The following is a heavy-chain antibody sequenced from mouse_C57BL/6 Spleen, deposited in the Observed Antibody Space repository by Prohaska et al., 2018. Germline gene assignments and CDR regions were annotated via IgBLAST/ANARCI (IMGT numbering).Heavy chain of an antibody. CDR3: MRYCNYWYFDV. CDR2: INSDGSAI. Sequence: EVQLLETGGGLVQPGGSRGLSCEGSGFTFSGFWMSWVRQTPGKTLEWIGDINSDGSAINYAPSIKDRFTIFRDNDKSTLYLQMSNVRSEDTATYFCMRYCNYWYFDVWGTGTTVTVSS. J-gene: IGHJ1*03. V-gene: IGHV11-2*01. CDR1: GFTFSGFW.